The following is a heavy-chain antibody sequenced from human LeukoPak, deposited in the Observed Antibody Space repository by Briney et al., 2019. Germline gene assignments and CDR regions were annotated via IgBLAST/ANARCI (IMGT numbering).Heavy chain of an antibody. CDR3: ARVALRAPLDY. V-gene: IGHV3-21*01. Sequence: GGSLRLSCAASGFTFSSYSMNWVRQAPGKGLKWVSSISSSSSYIYYADSVKGRFTISRDNAKNSLYLQMNSLRAEDTAVYYCARVALRAPLDYWGQGTLVTVSS. CDR1: GFTFSSYS. D-gene: IGHD5-12*01. J-gene: IGHJ4*02. CDR2: ISSSSSYI.